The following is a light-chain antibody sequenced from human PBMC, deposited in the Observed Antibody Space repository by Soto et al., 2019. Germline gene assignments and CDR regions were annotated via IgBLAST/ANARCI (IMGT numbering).Light chain of an antibody. CDR3: QQYDTSSYT. J-gene: IGKJ2*01. Sequence: ESVLTQSPGTLSLSPGERATLSCRASHIISSSSLAWYQLIPGQPPRLLIYDASIRAPGIPDRFSGSGSGTDFTLTISRLEPEDFAVYYCQQYDTSSYTFGQGTKLEIK. CDR2: DAS. CDR1: HIISSSS. V-gene: IGKV3-20*01.